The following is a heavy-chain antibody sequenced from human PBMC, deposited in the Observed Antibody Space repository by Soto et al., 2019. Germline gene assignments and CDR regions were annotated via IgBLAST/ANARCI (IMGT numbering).Heavy chain of an antibody. D-gene: IGHD1-26*01. V-gene: IGHV3-23*01. Sequence: GGSLGLSCVVSVFPFGGNGMSWVRQAPGKGLEWVSGLSETGRRTSYADSVKGRFNISRDNSENTVYLQMNSPTDEDTAVYSCATETGAPQGPLENWGHGTLVPVSS. CDR3: ATETGAPQGPLEN. CDR1: VFPFGGNG. CDR2: LSETGRRT. J-gene: IGHJ1*01.